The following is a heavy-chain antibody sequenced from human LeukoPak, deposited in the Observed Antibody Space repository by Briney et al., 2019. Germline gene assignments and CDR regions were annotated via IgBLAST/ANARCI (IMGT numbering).Heavy chain of an antibody. Sequence: PGGSLRLSCAASGFTFSSYAMSWVRQAPGKGLEWVSAISGSGGSTYYADSVKGRFTISRDNSKNTLYLQMNSLRAEDTAVYYCAKGSYYDILTGYYGAWGQGTLVTVSS. D-gene: IGHD3-9*01. V-gene: IGHV3-23*01. J-gene: IGHJ5*02. CDR2: ISGSGGST. CDR1: GFTFSSYA. CDR3: AKGSYYDILTGYYGA.